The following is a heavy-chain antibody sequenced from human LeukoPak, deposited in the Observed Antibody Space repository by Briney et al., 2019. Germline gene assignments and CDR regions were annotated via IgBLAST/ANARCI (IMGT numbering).Heavy chain of an antibody. CDR3: ARDLAPWGSISNFEY. J-gene: IGHJ4*02. V-gene: IGHV3-7*05. CDR1: GFTFSRYW. Sequence: TGGSLRLSCAASGFTFSRYWMSWVRQAPGKGLEWVANIKQDGSEKYYVDSVEGRFTISRDNAKNSLYLQMNSLRAEDTAVYYCARDLAPWGSISNFEYWGQGTLVTVSS. CDR2: IKQDGSEK. D-gene: IGHD7-27*01.